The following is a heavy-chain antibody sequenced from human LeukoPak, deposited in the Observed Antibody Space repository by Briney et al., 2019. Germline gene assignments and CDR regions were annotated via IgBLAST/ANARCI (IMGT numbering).Heavy chain of an antibody. CDR2: FNPAGGRT. D-gene: IGHD1-26*01. V-gene: IGHV1-46*01. J-gene: IGHJ6*03. Sequence: ASVKVSCKASANTFTDFYMHWVRQAPGQGLEWMGIFNPAGGRTSFAQKFQGRVTMTRDTSTSTAYMELRSLRSDDTAVYYCARIVGATYYYYYMDVWGKGTTVTVSS. CDR3: ARIVGATYYYYYMDV. CDR1: ANTFTDFY.